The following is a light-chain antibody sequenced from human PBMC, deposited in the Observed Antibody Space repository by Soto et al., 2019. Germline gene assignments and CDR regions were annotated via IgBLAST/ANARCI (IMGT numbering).Light chain of an antibody. J-gene: IGKJ1*01. CDR3: QHANSYSEA. V-gene: IGKV1-5*03. CDR2: KAS. CDR1: QGIVRW. Sequence: QITQSPSTKSASVGERVTMTCRASQGIVRWLAWYQQKPGKAPKLLIYKASTLKSGVPSRFSGSGSGTEFTLTISSLQPDDFATYYCQHANSYSEAFGQGTKVDIK.